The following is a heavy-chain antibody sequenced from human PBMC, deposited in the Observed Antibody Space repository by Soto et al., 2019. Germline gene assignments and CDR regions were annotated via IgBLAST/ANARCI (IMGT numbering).Heavy chain of an antibody. CDR2: IKSKTDGGTT. J-gene: IGHJ4*02. D-gene: IGHD3-10*01. Sequence: GGSLRLSCAASGFTFSNAWMNWVRQAPGKGLEWVGRIKSKTDGGTTDYAAPGKGRFTISRDDSQNTLYLQMNSLKTEDTAVYYCTTEPPYYYGSGSYLFDYWGQGTLVTVSS. CDR3: TTEPPYYYGSGSYLFDY. V-gene: IGHV3-15*07. CDR1: GFTFSNAW.